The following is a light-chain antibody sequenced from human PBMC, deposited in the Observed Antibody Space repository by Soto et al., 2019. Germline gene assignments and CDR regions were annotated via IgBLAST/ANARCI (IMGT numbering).Light chain of an antibody. CDR1: QSVTSN. CDR3: QRYSDWPPWT. Sequence: VMTQSPATLSVSPGERATLSCRASQSVTSNLAWYQQKPGQAPRLLTYDASIRATGIPDRFIGSGSGTEFTLTITSLQSEDFAVYYCQRYSDWPPWTFGQGTKVDIK. V-gene: IGKV3-15*01. CDR2: DAS. J-gene: IGKJ1*01.